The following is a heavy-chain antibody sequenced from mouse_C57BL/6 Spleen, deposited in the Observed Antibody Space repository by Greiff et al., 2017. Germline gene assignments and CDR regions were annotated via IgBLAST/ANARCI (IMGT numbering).Heavy chain of an antibody. Sequence: DVKLVESGGGLVKPGGSLKLSCAASGFTFSDYGMHWVRQAPEKGLEWVAYISSGSSTIYYADTVKGRFTISRDNAKNTLFRQMTSLRSEDTSMYYCAKGAYYRNYADFDYWGQGTTLTVSS. CDR1: GFTFSDYG. D-gene: IGHD2-5*01. J-gene: IGHJ2*01. CDR2: ISSGSSTI. CDR3: AKGAYYRNYADFDY. V-gene: IGHV5-17*01.